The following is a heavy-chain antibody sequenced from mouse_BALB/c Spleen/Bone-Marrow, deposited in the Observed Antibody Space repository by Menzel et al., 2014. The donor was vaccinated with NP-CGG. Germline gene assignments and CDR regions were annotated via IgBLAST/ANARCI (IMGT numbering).Heavy chain of an antibody. D-gene: IGHD1-1*02. Sequence: QVQLKESGAELAKPGASVKMSCKASGYTFTSYWMHWVKQRPGQGLEWIGYINPSTGYTEYNQKFKDKATLTADKSSSTAYVQLSRLTSEDSAVYYCARGGFAGAWFAYWGQGTLVTVS. J-gene: IGHJ3*01. CDR1: GYTFTSYW. CDR3: ARGGFAGAWFAY. V-gene: IGHV1-7*01. CDR2: INPSTGYT.